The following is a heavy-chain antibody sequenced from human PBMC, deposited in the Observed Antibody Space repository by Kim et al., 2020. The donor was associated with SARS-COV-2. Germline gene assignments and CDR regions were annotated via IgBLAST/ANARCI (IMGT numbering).Heavy chain of an antibody. Sequence: GGSLRLSCAASGFTFSSYGMHWVRQAPGKGLEWVAVIWYDGSNKYYADSVKGRFTISRDNSKNTLYLQMNSLRAEDTAVYYCARPLRDIVVVPAARGYWYYYYGMDVWGQGTTVTVSS. J-gene: IGHJ6*02. D-gene: IGHD2-2*01. CDR1: GFTFSSYG. CDR2: IWYDGSNK. V-gene: IGHV3-33*01. CDR3: ARPLRDIVVVPAARGYWYYYYGMDV.